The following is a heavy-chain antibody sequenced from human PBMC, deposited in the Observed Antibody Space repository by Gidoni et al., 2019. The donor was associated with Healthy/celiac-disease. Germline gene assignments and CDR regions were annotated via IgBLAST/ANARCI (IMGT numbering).Heavy chain of an antibody. V-gene: IGHV4-61*02. Sequence: QVQLQESGPGLVKPSQNLSLTCTGSGGSISSGSYYWSWIRQPAGKGLEWIGRIYTSGSTNYNPSLKSRVTISVDTSKNQFSLKLSSVTAADTAVYYCASIGGSDAFDIWGQGTMVTVSS. CDR1: GGSISSGSYY. J-gene: IGHJ3*02. CDR3: ASIGGSDAFDI. CDR2: IYTSGST. D-gene: IGHD2-15*01.